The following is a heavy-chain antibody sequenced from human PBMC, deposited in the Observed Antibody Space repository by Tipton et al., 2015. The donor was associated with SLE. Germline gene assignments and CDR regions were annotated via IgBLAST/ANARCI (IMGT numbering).Heavy chain of an antibody. CDR2: IYTSGST. D-gene: IGHD6-19*01. V-gene: IGHV4-61*02. CDR1: GGSISSGSYY. CDR3: ARVSSSGWYDPDY. Sequence: TLSLTCTVSGGSISSGSYYWSWIRQPAGKGLEWIGRIYTSGSTNYNPSLKSRVTISVDTSKNQFSLKLSSVTAADTAVYYCARVSSSGWYDPDYWGQGTLVTVSS. J-gene: IGHJ4*02.